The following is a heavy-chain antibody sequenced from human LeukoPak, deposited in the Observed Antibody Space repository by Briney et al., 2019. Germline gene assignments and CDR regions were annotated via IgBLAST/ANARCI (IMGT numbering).Heavy chain of an antibody. D-gene: IGHD2-2*02. Sequence: GSPRLPCSASGFNLSSYAMSWVRPAPGKGLEWVSAISGSGGSTYHADSVKGRFTISRDNSKNTLYLQMNSLRAEDTAVYYCAKVKAGYTETFDYWGQGTLVTVSS. CDR3: AKVKAGYTETFDY. V-gene: IGHV3-23*01. CDR2: ISGSGGST. CDR1: GFNLSSYA. J-gene: IGHJ4*02.